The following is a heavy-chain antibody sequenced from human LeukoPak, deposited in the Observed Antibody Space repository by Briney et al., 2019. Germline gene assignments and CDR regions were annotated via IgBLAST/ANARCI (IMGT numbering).Heavy chain of an antibody. V-gene: IGHV4-59*01. CDR2: IYYRGST. Sequence: SETLSLTCTVSGGSISSYYWSWIRQPPGKGLEWIGYIYYRGSTNYNPSLKSRVTISVDTSKNQFSLKLSSVTAADTAVYYCARDLLIPYGMDVWGQGTTVTVSS. CDR1: GGSISSYY. J-gene: IGHJ6*02. CDR3: ARDLLIPYGMDV. D-gene: IGHD2-15*01.